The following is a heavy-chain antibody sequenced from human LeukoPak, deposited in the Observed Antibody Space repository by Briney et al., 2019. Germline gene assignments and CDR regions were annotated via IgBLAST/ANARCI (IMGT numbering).Heavy chain of an antibody. CDR2: IIPIFGTA. Sequence: AASVKVSCKASGGTFSSYAISWVRQAPGQGLEWMGRIIPIFGTANYAQKFQGRVTITADESTSTAYMELSSLRSEDTAVYYCARDNLALPAIAAAGTFSPFYYYGMDVWGQGTTVTVSS. J-gene: IGHJ6*02. V-gene: IGHV1-69*13. D-gene: IGHD6-13*01. CDR3: ARDNLALPAIAAAGTFSPFYYYGMDV. CDR1: GGTFSSYA.